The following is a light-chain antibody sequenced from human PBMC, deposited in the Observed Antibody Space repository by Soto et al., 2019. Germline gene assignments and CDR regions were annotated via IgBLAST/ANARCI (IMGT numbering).Light chain of an antibody. CDR2: GNT. CDR1: RSNIGAGYG. J-gene: IGLJ3*02. CDR3: QSYDSSLSGPWV. Sequence: QSVLTQPPSVSGAPGQRVTMSCTGSRSNIGAGYGVHWYQQLPGTAPKLLIYGNTNRPSGVPDRFSGSKSGTSASLAITGRQAEDEADYYCQSYDSSLSGPWVFGGGTKLTVL. V-gene: IGLV1-40*01.